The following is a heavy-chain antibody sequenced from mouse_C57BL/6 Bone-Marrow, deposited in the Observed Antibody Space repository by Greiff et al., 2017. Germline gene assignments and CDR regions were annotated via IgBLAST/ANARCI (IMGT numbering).Heavy chain of an antibody. CDR1: GFNFTSDW. J-gene: IGHJ3*01. CDR2: IDPSDSYT. Sequence: VQLQQPGAELVRPGTSVKLSCKASGFNFTSDWMHWVKQRPGQGLEWIGVIDPSDSYTNYNPKFKGKATLTVDTSSSTAYMQLSSLTSEDSAVYYCARWGGFAYWGQGTLVTVSA. V-gene: IGHV1-59*01. CDR3: ARWGGFAY.